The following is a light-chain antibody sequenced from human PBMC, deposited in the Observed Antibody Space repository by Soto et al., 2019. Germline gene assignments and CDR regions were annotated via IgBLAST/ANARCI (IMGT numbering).Light chain of an antibody. CDR1: QSVRSNY. CDR2: GAS. J-gene: IGKJ4*01. Sequence: EIVLTQSPGTLSLSPGERATLSCRASQSVRSNYLAWYQQKPGQAPRLLIYGASTRATGIPDRFSGRGSGTDFTLTISRLEPEDFALYYCQQYGTSPLTFGGGAKVEIK. V-gene: IGKV3-20*01. CDR3: QQYGTSPLT.